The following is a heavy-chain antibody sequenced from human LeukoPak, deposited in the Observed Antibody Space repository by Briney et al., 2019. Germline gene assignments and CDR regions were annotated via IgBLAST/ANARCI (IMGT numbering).Heavy chain of an antibody. D-gene: IGHD3-10*01. J-gene: IGHJ4*02. V-gene: IGHV3-21*04. CDR2: ISSSSSYI. Sequence: GGSLRLSCAASGFTFSSYSMNWVRQAPGKGLEWVSSISSSSSYIYYADSVKGRFTISRDNAKNSLYLQMNSLRAEDTAVYYCARGFWFGSKYYFDYWGQGTLVTVSS. CDR1: GFTFSSYS. CDR3: ARGFWFGSKYYFDY.